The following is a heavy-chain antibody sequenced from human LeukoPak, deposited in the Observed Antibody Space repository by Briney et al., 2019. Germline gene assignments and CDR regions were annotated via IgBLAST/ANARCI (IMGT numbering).Heavy chain of an antibody. CDR2: ISGSGGST. CDR3: AKDREVEMATITLCDY. V-gene: IGHV3-23*01. Sequence: GGSLRLSCAASGFTFSSYAMSWVRQTPGKGLEWVSAISGSGGSTYYADPVKGRFTVSRDNSKNTLFLQVNSLRAEDTAVYYCAKDREVEMATITLCDYWGQGTLVTVSS. J-gene: IGHJ4*02. CDR1: GFTFSSYA. D-gene: IGHD5-12*01.